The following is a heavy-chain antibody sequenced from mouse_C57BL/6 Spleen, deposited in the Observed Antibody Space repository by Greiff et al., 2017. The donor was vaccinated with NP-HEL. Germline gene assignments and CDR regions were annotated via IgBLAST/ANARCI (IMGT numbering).Heavy chain of an antibody. V-gene: IGHV14-1*01. CDR2: IDPEDGDT. Sequence: VHVKQSGAELVRPGASVKLSCTASGFNIKDYYMHWVKQRPEQGLEWIGRIDPEDGDTEYAPKFQGKATMTADTSSNTAYLQLSSLTSEDTAVYYCTTDMYDGYFLFAYWGQGTLVTVSA. CDR3: TTDMYDGYFLFAY. J-gene: IGHJ3*01. CDR1: GFNIKDYY. D-gene: IGHD2-3*01.